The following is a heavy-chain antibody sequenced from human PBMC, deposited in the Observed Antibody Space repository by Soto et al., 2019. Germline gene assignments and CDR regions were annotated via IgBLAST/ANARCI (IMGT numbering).Heavy chain of an antibody. Sequence: XESLSLFSAASGFTFSSYGMHWVRQAPGKGLEWVAVISYDVSNKYYADSVKGRFTISRDNSKNTLYLQMNSLRAEDTAAYYCAKNSTPFGLEWLSLFDYWGQGTLFTVS. J-gene: IGHJ4*02. CDR3: AKNSTPFGLEWLSLFDY. D-gene: IGHD3-3*01. CDR1: GFTFSSYG. CDR2: ISYDVSNK. V-gene: IGHV3-30*18.